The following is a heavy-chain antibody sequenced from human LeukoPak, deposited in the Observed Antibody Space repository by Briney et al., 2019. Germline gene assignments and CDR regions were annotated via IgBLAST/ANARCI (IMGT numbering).Heavy chain of an antibody. CDR2: ISSSSSTI. Sequence: PGGSLRLSCAASGFTFGSYSMNWVRQAPGKGLEWVSYISSSSSTIYYADSVKGRFTISRDNAKNSLYLQMNSLRAEDTAVYYCARGSSDHDFDYWGQGTLVTVSS. V-gene: IGHV3-48*01. CDR1: GFTFGSYS. J-gene: IGHJ4*02. CDR3: ARGSSDHDFDY. D-gene: IGHD3-10*01.